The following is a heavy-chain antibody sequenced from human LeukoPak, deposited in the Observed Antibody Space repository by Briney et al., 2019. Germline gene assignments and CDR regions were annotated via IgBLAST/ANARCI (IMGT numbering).Heavy chain of an antibody. CDR3: ARGFVLGAAKNYFDY. V-gene: IGHV3-23*01. Sequence: PGGSLRLSCAASGFSFSSYAMSWVRQAPGKGLEWVSAISGSGGSTYYADSVKGRFTISRDNSKNTLSLQMNSLRAEDTALYYCARGFVLGAAKNYFDYWGQGALVTVSS. CDR1: GFSFSSYA. J-gene: IGHJ4*02. CDR2: ISGSGGST. D-gene: IGHD2-21*02.